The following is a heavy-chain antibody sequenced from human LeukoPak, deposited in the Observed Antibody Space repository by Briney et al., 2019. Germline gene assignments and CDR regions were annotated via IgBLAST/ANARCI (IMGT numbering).Heavy chain of an antibody. J-gene: IGHJ4*02. CDR2: ISGSGGST. CDR1: GFTFSSYA. CDR3: ARGRGDSSSWYFDY. D-gene: IGHD6-13*01. V-gene: IGHV3-23*01. Sequence: GGSLRLSCAASGFTFSSYAMSWVRQAPGKGLEWVSTISGSGGSTYYADSVKGRFTISRDNSKNTVYLQMNSLRAEDTAVYYCARGRGDSSSWYFDYWGQGTLVTVSS.